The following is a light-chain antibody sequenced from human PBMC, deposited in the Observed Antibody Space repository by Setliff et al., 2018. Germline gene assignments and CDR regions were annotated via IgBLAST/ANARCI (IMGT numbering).Light chain of an antibody. CDR3: QQYYSTLLT. J-gene: IGKJ5*01. CDR2: WAS. CDR1: QSVLYSSNNKNY. V-gene: IGKV4-1*01. Sequence: DIVMTQSPDSLAVSLGERATINCKSSQSVLYSSNNKNYLAWYQQTPGQPPKLLIYWASTRESGVPDRFSGSGSGTDFTLTISSLQAEDVAVYYCQQYYSTLLTFGQGTRLEIK.